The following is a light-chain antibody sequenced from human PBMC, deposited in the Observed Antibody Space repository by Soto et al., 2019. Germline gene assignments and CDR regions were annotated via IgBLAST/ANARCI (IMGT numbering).Light chain of an antibody. V-gene: IGKV3-20*01. CDR2: AAS. J-gene: IGKJ1*01. Sequence: EIVLTQSPGTLSLSPGERATLSCRASQSISSTYLAWYRQKPGQAPRLLIYAASSKATGIPDRFGGSGSGAAVTVTTSRLEPEDFAAYYCQQYYASSWTFGQGTRVEIK. CDR3: QQYYASSWT. CDR1: QSISSTY.